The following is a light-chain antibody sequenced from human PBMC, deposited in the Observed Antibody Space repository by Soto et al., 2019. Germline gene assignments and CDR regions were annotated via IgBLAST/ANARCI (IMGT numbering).Light chain of an antibody. V-gene: IGKV3-15*01. CDR2: GAS. Sequence: EIVMTQSPATLSVSPGERAILSCRASQNVYNNLAWYQHPPGQAKRILILGASNRANGIPARFTGSGSGTESTLTISSLQSEDFAVYYCQQYNNWPPWKFGQGTKVDTK. CDR1: QNVYNN. CDR3: QQYNNWPPWK. J-gene: IGKJ1*01.